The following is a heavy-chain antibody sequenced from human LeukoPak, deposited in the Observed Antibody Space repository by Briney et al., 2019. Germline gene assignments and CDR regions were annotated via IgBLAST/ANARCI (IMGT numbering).Heavy chain of an antibody. V-gene: IGHV1-24*01. Sequence: ASVKVSCKVSGYILTELSMHWVRQAPGKGLEWMGGFAPEDGETIYAQKFQGRVTMTEDTSTDTAYMELSSLRSEDTAVYYCATVASLAVAGSLGYNWFDPWGQGTLVTVSS. CDR3: ATVASLAVAGSLGYNWFDP. J-gene: IGHJ5*02. D-gene: IGHD6-19*01. CDR1: GYILTELS. CDR2: FAPEDGET.